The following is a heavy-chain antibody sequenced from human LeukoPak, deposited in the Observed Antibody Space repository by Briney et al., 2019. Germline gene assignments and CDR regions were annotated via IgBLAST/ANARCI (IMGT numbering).Heavy chain of an antibody. Sequence: ASVKVSCKASGYSFSSYGISWVRQAPGQGLQWMGWISAYNGNTNYAQKFQGRVTMTTDTSTSTAYMELRSLRSGDTAVYYCARDSDYGRLMDYWGQGTLVTVSS. CDR2: ISAYNGNT. CDR3: ARDSDYGRLMDY. V-gene: IGHV1-18*01. J-gene: IGHJ4*02. D-gene: IGHD4-17*01. CDR1: GYSFSSYG.